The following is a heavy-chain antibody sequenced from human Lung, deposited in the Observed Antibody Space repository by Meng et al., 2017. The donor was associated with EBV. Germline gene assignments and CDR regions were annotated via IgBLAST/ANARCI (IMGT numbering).Heavy chain of an antibody. Sequence: QGELQESGPRLVTPSETLSLSCAVYGGSFSGYYWSWIRQPPGKGLEWIGEINHSGSTNYNPSLKSRVTISVDTSKNQFSLKLSSVTAADTAVYYCARGGMTTVTTYYFDYWGQGTLVTVSS. V-gene: IGHV4-34*01. J-gene: IGHJ4*02. CDR1: GGSFSGYY. CDR2: INHSGST. CDR3: ARGGMTTVTTYYFDY. D-gene: IGHD4-17*01.